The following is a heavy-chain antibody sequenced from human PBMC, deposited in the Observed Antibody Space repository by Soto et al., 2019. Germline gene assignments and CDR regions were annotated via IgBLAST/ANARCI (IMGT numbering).Heavy chain of an antibody. V-gene: IGHV4-39*01. Sequence: TSETLSLTCTVSDDSIDSSNYYWGWIRQPPGKGLEWIGSIYYSGSTYYNPSLKSRVTISVDTSKNQFSLKLSSVTAADTAVYYCARHGNYYDSSGYYYVPFDYWGQGTLVTVSS. CDR2: IYYSGST. CDR1: DDSIDSSNYY. J-gene: IGHJ4*02. D-gene: IGHD3-22*01. CDR3: ARHGNYYDSSGYYYVPFDY.